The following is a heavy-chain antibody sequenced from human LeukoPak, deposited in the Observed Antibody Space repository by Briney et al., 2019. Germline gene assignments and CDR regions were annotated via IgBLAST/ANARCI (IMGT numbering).Heavy chain of an antibody. D-gene: IGHD3-22*01. Sequence: SETLSLTCAVYGGSFSGYYWSWIRQPPGKGLEWIGEINHSGSTNYNPSRKSRVTISVDTSKNQFSLKLSSVTAADTAVYYCARGLLGWLSRDAFDIWGQGTKVTVSS. V-gene: IGHV4-34*01. J-gene: IGHJ3*02. CDR1: GGSFSGYY. CDR2: INHSGST. CDR3: ARGLLGWLSRDAFDI.